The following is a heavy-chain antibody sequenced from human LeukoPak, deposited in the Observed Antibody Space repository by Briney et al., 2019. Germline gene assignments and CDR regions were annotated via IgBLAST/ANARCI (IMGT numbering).Heavy chain of an antibody. CDR1: GFTFSSYW. Sequence: GGSLRLSCAASGFTFSSYWMSWVRQAPRKGLEWVANIKQDGSEKYYVDSVKGRFTISRDNAKNSLYLQMNSLRAEDTAVYYCARDRGYSYGFSQYYFDYWGQGTLVTVSS. V-gene: IGHV3-7*01. CDR3: ARDRGYSYGFSQYYFDY. J-gene: IGHJ4*02. D-gene: IGHD5-18*01. CDR2: IKQDGSEK.